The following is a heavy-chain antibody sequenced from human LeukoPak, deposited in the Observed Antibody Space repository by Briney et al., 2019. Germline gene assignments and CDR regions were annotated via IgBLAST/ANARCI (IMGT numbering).Heavy chain of an antibody. CDR3: AKDRWTSSSAYGMDV. D-gene: IGHD6-6*01. J-gene: IGHJ6*02. V-gene: IGHV3-30*18. Sequence: GRSLRLSCAASGFTFSSYGMHWVRQAPGKGLEWVAVISYDAGNKYSADSVKGRFTISRDNSQNTLYLQMNSLRAEDTAVYYGAKDRWTSSSAYGMDVWGQGTTVTVSS. CDR1: GFTFSSYG. CDR2: ISYDAGNK.